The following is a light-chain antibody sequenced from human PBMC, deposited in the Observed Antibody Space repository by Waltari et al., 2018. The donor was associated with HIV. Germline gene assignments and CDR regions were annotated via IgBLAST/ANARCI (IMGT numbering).Light chain of an antibody. CDR3: LQDNLYPYT. CDR2: EAS. CDR1: QSVYNNY. V-gene: IGKV3D-20*02. J-gene: IGKJ3*01. Sequence: EVVLTQSPGTLSLSPGERATLSCRASQSVYNNYLVWYQQRPGQPHRLLIYEASSRAAGIPDRFSGSGSGTDFTLTITRLEPEDFATYYCLQDNLYPYTFSPGTKVDFK.